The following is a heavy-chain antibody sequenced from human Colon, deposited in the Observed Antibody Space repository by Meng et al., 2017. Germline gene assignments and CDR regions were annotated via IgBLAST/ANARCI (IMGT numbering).Heavy chain of an antibody. Sequence: GGPLRLSCAASGFTFSSYAMSWVRQAPGKGLEWVSAISGSGGSTYYAESVKGRFTISRDNSKNMLFLQMNSLRGEDTAVYYCARDSRYRGSLPAFDLWGQGTMVTVSS. CDR3: ARDSRYRGSLPAFDL. V-gene: IGHV3-23*01. CDR1: GFTFSSYA. CDR2: ISGSGGST. J-gene: IGHJ3*01. D-gene: IGHD1-26*01.